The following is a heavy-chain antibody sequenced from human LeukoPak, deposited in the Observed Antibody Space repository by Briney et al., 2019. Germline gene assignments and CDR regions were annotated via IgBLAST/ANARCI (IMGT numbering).Heavy chain of an antibody. V-gene: IGHV3-7*01. CDR1: DFTFSSYW. CDR2: ILPDGSEK. J-gene: IGHJ4*02. D-gene: IGHD6-19*01. CDR3: GRLARNAWYAVGY. Sequence: PGGSLRLSCAASDFTFSSYWMTWVRQAPGEGLEWVANILPDGSEKYYLDSVKGRFTISRDNPTNSLYLQINSLRAEDTALYYCGRLARNAWYAVGYWGQGTLVTVSS.